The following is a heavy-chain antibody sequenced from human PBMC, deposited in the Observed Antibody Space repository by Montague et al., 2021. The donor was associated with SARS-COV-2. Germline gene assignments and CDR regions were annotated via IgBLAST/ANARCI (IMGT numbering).Heavy chain of an antibody. CDR2: INHGGNT. CDR3: ARLRDGVVPSPILGIGPYFTYYYMDV. V-gene: IGHV4-34*01. D-gene: IGHD2-15*01. J-gene: IGHJ6*03. Sequence: SETLSLTCAVHGGSFSGYYWNWIRQPPGKGLEWIGEINHGGNTNYNPSLKNRLTILVDTSKNQFSLKLTSVAATDTAVYYCARLRDGVVPSPILGIGPYFTYYYMDVWGKGTAVTVSS. CDR1: GGSFSGYY.